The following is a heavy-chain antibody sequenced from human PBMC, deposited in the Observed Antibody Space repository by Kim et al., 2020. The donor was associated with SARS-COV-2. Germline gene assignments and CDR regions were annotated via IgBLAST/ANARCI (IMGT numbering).Heavy chain of an antibody. CDR1: GFTFGTSW. Sequence: GGSLRLSCAASGFTFGTSWMSWVRRAPGKGLEWVANINQDGSEKYYVDSVKGRFTISRDNAKNSLLLQMNRLRAEDTAVYYCAKFYGSESYRDYWGQGTLVTVSS. D-gene: IGHD3-10*01. CDR3: AKFYGSESYRDY. CDR2: INQDGSEK. V-gene: IGHV3-7*01. J-gene: IGHJ4*02.